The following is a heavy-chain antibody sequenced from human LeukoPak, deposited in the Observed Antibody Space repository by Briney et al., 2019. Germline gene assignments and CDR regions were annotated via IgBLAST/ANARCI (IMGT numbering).Heavy chain of an antibody. V-gene: IGHV4-38-2*01. Sequence: PSETLSLTCAVSGYSISSGYYWGWIRQPPGKGLEWIGSIYHSGSTYYNPSLKSRVTRSVDTPKNQFSLRLSSVTAADTAVYYCARHDCSGGSCYHIDYWGQGTLVTVSS. J-gene: IGHJ4*02. CDR2: IYHSGST. CDR1: GYSISSGYY. CDR3: ARHDCSGGSCYHIDY. D-gene: IGHD2-15*01.